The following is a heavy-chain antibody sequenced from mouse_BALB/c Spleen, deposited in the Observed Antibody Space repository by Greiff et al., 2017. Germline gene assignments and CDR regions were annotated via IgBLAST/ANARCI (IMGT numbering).Heavy chain of an antibody. D-gene: IGHD2-3*01. CDR1: GFAFSSYD. Sequence: EVQLVESGGGLVKPGGSLKLSCAASGFAFSSYDMSWVRQTPEKRLEWVAYISSGGGSTYYPDTVKGRFTISRDNAKNTLYLQMSSLKSEDTAMYYCAREGLLPFDYWGQGTTLTVSS. V-gene: IGHV5-12-1*01. J-gene: IGHJ2*01. CDR2: ISSGGGST. CDR3: AREGLLPFDY.